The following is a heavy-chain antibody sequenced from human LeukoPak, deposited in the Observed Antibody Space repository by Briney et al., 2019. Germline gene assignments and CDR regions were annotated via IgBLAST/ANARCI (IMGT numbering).Heavy chain of an antibody. CDR2: INHSGST. J-gene: IGHJ3*02. V-gene: IGHV4-34*01. D-gene: IGHD3-16*02. Sequence: SETLSLTCAVYGGSFSGYYWSWIRQPPGKGLEWIGEINHSGSTNYNPSLKSRVTISVDTSKNQFSLKLSSVTAADTAVYYCARVRIEGLGIWGQGTMVTVSS. CDR3: ARVRIEGLGI. CDR1: GGSFSGYY.